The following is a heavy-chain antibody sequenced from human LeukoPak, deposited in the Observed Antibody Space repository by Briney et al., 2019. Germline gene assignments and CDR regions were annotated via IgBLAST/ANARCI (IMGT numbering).Heavy chain of an antibody. CDR3: AKGYYDFWSGTGSYFDY. V-gene: IGHV3-30*18. Sequence: GGSLRLSCAASGFTFSSYGMHWVRQAPGKGLEWVAAISYDGSNKYYADSVKGRFTISRDNSKNTLYLQMNSLRAEDTAVYYCAKGYYDFWSGTGSYFDYWGQGTLVTVSS. D-gene: IGHD3-3*01. CDR2: ISYDGSNK. J-gene: IGHJ4*02. CDR1: GFTFSSYG.